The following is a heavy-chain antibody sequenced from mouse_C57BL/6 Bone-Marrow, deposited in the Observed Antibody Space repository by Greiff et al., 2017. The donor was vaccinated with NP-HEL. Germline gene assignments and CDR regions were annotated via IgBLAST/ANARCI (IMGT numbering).Heavy chain of an antibody. J-gene: IGHJ1*03. V-gene: IGHV5-4*01. CDR3: ARDGGIHWYFDV. CDR1: GFTFSSYA. Sequence: EVQRVESGGGLVKPGGSLKLSCAASGFTFSSYAMSWVRQTPEKRLEWVATISDGGSYTYYPDNVKGRFTISRDNAKNNLYLQMSHLKSEDTAMYYCARDGGIHWYFDVWGTGTTVTVSS. CDR2: ISDGGSYT.